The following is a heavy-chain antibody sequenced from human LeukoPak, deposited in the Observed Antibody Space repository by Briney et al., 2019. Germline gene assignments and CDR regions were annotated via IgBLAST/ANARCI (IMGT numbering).Heavy chain of an antibody. Sequence: GGSLRLSCAASGFTFSDYNMWWIRQAPVKGLEWVSSISRSGSTIYYADSVKGRFTISRDNAKNSVYLQMNSLRAEDTAIYYCASVAAGSGNYHFDYWGQGTLVTVSS. D-gene: IGHD3-10*01. V-gene: IGHV3-11*04. CDR3: ASVAAGSGNYHFDY. CDR2: ISRSGSTI. J-gene: IGHJ4*02. CDR1: GFTFSDYN.